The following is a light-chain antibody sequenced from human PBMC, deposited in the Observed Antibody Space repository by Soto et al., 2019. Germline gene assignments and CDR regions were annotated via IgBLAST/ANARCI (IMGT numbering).Light chain of an antibody. CDR2: SLS. CDR3: AAWDDSLNGYV. Sequence: QSVLTQPPSVSGAPGQRVTISCTGSSSNIGANTVNWYQQLPGAAPKLLIYSLSQRPSGVPDRFSGSKSGTSASLAISGLQSDDEADYYCAAWDDSLNGYVFGTGTKVTVL. J-gene: IGLJ1*01. CDR1: SSNIGANT. V-gene: IGLV1-44*01.